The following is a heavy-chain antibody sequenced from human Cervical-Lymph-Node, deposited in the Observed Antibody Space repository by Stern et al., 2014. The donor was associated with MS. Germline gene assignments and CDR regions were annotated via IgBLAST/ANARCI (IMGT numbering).Heavy chain of an antibody. CDR1: GFSFSRYA. Sequence: DQLVESGGGVVQPGRSLRLSCAASGFSFSRYAMHWVRQAPGKGLEWVALIWYDGSNTYYADSVPGRFTIARDNFKNTLYLQMNSLRAEDTAVYYCASAYSSSHYYFDYWGQGTLVTVSS. CDR3: ASAYSSSHYYFDY. D-gene: IGHD6-13*01. J-gene: IGHJ4*02. CDR2: IWYDGSNT. V-gene: IGHV3-33*01.